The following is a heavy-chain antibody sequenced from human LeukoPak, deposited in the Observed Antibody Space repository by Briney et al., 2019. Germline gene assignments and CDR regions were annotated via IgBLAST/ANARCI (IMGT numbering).Heavy chain of an antibody. CDR2: ISGSGGTT. CDR3: AKGDVVTAIFPLDY. Sequence: GGSLRLSCAASGFTFSSYAMSWVRQAPGKGLGWVSGISGSGGTTYYADSVQGRFTIPRDNSKKTLFLQMSSLRAEDTAVYYCAKGDVVTAIFPLDYWGQGTLVIVPS. CDR1: GFTFSSYA. J-gene: IGHJ4*02. V-gene: IGHV3-23*01. D-gene: IGHD5-12*01.